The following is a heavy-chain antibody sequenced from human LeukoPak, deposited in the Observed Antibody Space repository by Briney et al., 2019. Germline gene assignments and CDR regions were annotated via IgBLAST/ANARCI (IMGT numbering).Heavy chain of an antibody. CDR1: TYTFTDYY. D-gene: IGHD2-2*01. V-gene: IGHV1-2*02. Sequence: ASVKVSCKASTYTFTDYYMHWVRQAPGQGLEWMGWINPNSGGTNYAQKFQGRVTMTRDTSISTAYMELSRLRSDDTAVYYCARGGWSLGYCSSSSCLDWFDPWGQGTLVTVSS. CDR2: INPNSGGT. CDR3: ARGGWSLGYCSSSSCLDWFDP. J-gene: IGHJ5*02.